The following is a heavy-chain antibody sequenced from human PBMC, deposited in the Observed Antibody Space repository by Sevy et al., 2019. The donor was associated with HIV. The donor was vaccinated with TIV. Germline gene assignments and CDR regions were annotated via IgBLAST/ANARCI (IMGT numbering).Heavy chain of an antibody. Sequence: GGSLRLSCAASGFTFSTYTMNWVRQAPGKGLEWVSSISSSSSYIYYADSVKGRFTISRDNAKNSLYLQMNSLRVEDTAVYYCARAAYYCSTTSWYIDYWGQGTLVTFSS. V-gene: IGHV3-21*01. CDR1: GFTFSTYT. D-gene: IGHD2-2*02. J-gene: IGHJ4*02. CDR3: ARAAYYCSTTSWYIDY. CDR2: ISSSSSYI.